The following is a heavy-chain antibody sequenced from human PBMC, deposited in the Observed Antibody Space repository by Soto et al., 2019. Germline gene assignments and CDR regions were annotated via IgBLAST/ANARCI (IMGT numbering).Heavy chain of an antibody. CDR2: ITANNVNT. D-gene: IGHD3-22*01. V-gene: IGHV1-18*01. Sequence: ASVKVSCKTSGYTFTSYGISWVRQAPGQGLEWMGWITANNVNTNYAQKFQGRVAMTTDTSTATAYMELRSLRSDDTAVYYCARDMGGYYFEPNDYWGQGTLVTVSS. CDR3: ARDMGGYYFEPNDY. CDR1: GYTFTSYG. J-gene: IGHJ4*02.